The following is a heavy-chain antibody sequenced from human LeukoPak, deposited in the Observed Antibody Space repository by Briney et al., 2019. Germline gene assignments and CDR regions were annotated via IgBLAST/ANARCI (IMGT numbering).Heavy chain of an antibody. CDR3: ARDIAAAGTVGYYYYYMDV. CDR2: IYYSGST. Sequence: PAETLSLTCTVSGCSISSSSYYWGWIRQPPGKGREWLGRIYYSGSTYYDPALKSRVTISVDPYRNQFSMKLSSVTAADTAVYYCARDIAAAGTVGYYYYYMDVWGKGTTVTVSS. J-gene: IGHJ6*03. D-gene: IGHD6-13*01. CDR1: GCSISSSSYY. V-gene: IGHV4-39*07.